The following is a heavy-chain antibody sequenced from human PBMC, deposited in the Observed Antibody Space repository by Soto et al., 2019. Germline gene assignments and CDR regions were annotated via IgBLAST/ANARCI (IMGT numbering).Heavy chain of an antibody. V-gene: IGHV4-61*01. CDR2: IYYSGST. D-gene: IGHD3-22*01. J-gene: IGHJ6*02. CDR3: ASSTYYYDSSGYSGKSYYYYGMDV. CDR1: GGSVSSDSYY. Sequence: SETLSLTCTVSGGSVSSDSYYWSWIRQPPGKGLEWIGYIYYSGSTNYNPSLKSRVTISVDTSKNQFSLKLSSVTAADTAVYYCASSTYYYDSSGYSGKSYYYYGMDVWGQGTTVTVSS.